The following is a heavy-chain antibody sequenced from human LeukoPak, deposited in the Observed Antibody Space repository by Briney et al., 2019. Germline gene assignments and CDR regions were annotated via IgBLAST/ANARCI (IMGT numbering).Heavy chain of an antibody. J-gene: IGHJ4*02. CDR2: ISRNSGSI. CDR1: GFTFDDYA. V-gene: IGHV3-9*01. Sequence: PGRSLRLSCAASGFTFDDYAMHWVRQAPGKGLEWVSGISRNSGSIGYADSVKGRFTISRDNAKNSLYLQMNSLRAEDTALYYCARDLGTAGDYWGQGTLVTVSS. CDR3: ARDLGTAGDY. D-gene: IGHD2-8*02.